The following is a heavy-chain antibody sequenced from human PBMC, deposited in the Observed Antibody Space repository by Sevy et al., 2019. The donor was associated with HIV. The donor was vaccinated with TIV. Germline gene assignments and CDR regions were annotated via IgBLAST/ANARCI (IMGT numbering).Heavy chain of an antibody. CDR1: GFIFGSYA. J-gene: IGHJ4*02. CDR3: ARDPGSGWSSFDY. CDR2: ISYDGSHK. V-gene: IGHV3-30-3*01. D-gene: IGHD6-13*01. Sequence: GGSLRLSCAASGFIFGSYAMNWVRHAPGKGLERVAVISYDGSHKYYADSVKGRFTISRDSSKNTLYLQMHGLRTDDTAVYYCARDPGSGWSSFDYWGQGTLVTVSS.